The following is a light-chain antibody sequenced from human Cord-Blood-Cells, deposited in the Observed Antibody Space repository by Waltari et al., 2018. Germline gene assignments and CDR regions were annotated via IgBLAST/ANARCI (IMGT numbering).Light chain of an antibody. CDR1: QGISSA. V-gene: IGKV1-13*02. CDR3: QQFNSYLLT. J-gene: IGKJ4*01. Sequence: AIQLTQSLSSLSASLGVRVSITCRASQGISSALAWYQQKPGKAPKLLIYDASSLESGVPSRFSGSGSGTDFTLTISSLQPEDFATYYCQQFNSYLLTFGEGTKVEIK. CDR2: DAS.